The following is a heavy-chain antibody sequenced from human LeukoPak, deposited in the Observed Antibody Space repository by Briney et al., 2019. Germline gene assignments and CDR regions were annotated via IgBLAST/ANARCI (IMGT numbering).Heavy chain of an antibody. CDR1: GFTFSSYG. CDR2: ISYDGSNK. Sequence: PGGSLRLSCAASGFTFSSYGMHWVRQAPGKGLEWVAVISYDGSNKYYADSVKGRFTISRDNSKNTLYLQMNSLRAEDTAVYYCAKSPSGDPDYWGQGTLVTVSS. D-gene: IGHD4-17*01. V-gene: IGHV3-30*18. CDR3: AKSPSGDPDY. J-gene: IGHJ4*02.